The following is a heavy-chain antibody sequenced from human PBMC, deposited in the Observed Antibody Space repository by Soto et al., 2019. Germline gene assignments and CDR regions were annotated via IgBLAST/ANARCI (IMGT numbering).Heavy chain of an antibody. V-gene: IGHV4-39*01. CDR2: VYYSGGV. CDR3: GRVVEGATRHADFDS. J-gene: IGHJ5*01. D-gene: IGHD2-15*01. Sequence: QVQLQESGPGLVKPSETLSLTCTVSGVSIQNSHSFWGWIRQPPGKGLEFIGNVYYSGGVHYNPSLKSRVSISVDTAKNQVSLRVNSVTAADTAVYYCGRVVEGATRHADFDSWGQGTLVTVSS. CDR1: GVSIQNSHSF.